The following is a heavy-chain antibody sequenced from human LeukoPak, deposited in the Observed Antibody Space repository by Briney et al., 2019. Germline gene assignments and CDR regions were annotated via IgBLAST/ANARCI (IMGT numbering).Heavy chain of an antibody. Sequence: SETLSLTCTVSGGSISSYYWSWIRQPPGKGLEWIGYIYYSGSTNYNPSLKSRVTISVDTSKNQFSLKLSSVTAADTAVYYRARQSGYYTPFDYWGQGTLVTVSS. J-gene: IGHJ4*02. CDR2: IYYSGST. D-gene: IGHD3-3*01. CDR3: ARQSGYYTPFDY. V-gene: IGHV4-59*01. CDR1: GGSISSYY.